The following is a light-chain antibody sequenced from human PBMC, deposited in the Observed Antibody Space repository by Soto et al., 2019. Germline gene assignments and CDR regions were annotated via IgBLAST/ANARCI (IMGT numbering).Light chain of an antibody. CDR3: QQYNDWPLWT. J-gene: IGKJ1*01. CDR1: QGISGH. CDR2: RTS. V-gene: IGKV3-15*01. Sequence: EIVMTQSPATLSLSPGERATLSCRASQGISGHLAWYQQKPGQAPRLLMYRTSTRATGIPARFGGSGSGTEFTLTISSLQSEDFAVYYCQQYNDWPLWTFGQGTKVDIK.